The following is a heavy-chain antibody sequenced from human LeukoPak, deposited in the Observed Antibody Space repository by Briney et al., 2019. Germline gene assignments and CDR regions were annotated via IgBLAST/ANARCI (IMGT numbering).Heavy chain of an antibody. CDR3: ARNRDGYNSFDY. CDR2: IYYSGST. D-gene: IGHD5-24*01. CDR1: GGSISSSSYY. Sequence: SETLSLTCTVSGGSISSSSYYWGWIRQPPGKGLEWIGRIYYSGSTYYNPSLKSRVTISVDTSKNQFSLKLSSVTAADTAVYYCARNRDGYNSFDYWGQGTLVTVSS. V-gene: IGHV4-39*07. J-gene: IGHJ4*02.